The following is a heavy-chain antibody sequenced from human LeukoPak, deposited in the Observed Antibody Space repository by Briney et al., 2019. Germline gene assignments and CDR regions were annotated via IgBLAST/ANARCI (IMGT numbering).Heavy chain of an antibody. CDR1: GFTFSSYA. V-gene: IGHV3-30*04. CDR3: ARGGYCSGGSCRGGY. CDR2: IRYDGSNK. D-gene: IGHD2-15*01. Sequence: GRSLRLSCAASGFTFSSYAMHWVRQAPGKGLEWVAFIRYDGSNKYYADSVKGRFTISRDNAKNSLYLQMNSLRAEDTAVYYCARGGYCSGGSCRGGYWGQGTLVTVSS. J-gene: IGHJ4*02.